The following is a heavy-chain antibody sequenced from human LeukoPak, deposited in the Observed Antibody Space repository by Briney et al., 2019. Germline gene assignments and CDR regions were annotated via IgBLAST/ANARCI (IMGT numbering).Heavy chain of an antibody. CDR2: ISSSSTYI. CDR1: GFTFSTYS. Sequence: GGSLRLSCAASGFTFSTYSMNWVRQAPGKGLEWVSSISSSSTYIYYADSAKGRFTISRDNAKNSLSLQMNSLRAEDTAVYYCARARTRIVGATIHYYYGMDVWGQGTTVTVSS. CDR3: ARARTRIVGATIHYYYGMDV. J-gene: IGHJ6*02. V-gene: IGHV3-21*01. D-gene: IGHD1-26*01.